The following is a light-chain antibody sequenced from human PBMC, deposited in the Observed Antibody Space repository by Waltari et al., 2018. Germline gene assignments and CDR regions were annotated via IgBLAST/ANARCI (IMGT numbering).Light chain of an antibody. CDR1: GLPTQY. CDR2: DDN. Sequence: YDLTQPPSVSVSPGQTAAITCSGDGLPTQYTFWYQQKSGQAPVLGMYDDNKRPSGIPGRFSGSSAGTVATLTIAGAQVDDEADYYCYSKDTDGGSQGKIGGGTKLTVL. V-gene: IGLV3-10*01. CDR3: YSKDTDGGSQGK. J-gene: IGLJ2*01.